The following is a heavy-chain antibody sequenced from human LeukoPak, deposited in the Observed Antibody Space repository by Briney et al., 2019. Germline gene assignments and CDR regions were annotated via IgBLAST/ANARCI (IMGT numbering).Heavy chain of an antibody. CDR3: ARDVTGGDYASYYYYGMDV. D-gene: IGHD2-21*02. V-gene: IGHV3-21*01. CDR1: GFTFSSYS. J-gene: IGHJ6*02. Sequence: PGGSLRLSCAASGFTFSSYSMNWVRQAPGKGLEWVSSISSSSSYIYYADSVKGRFTISRDNAKNSLYLQMNSLRAEDTAVYYCARDVTGGDYASYYYYGMDVWGQGTTVTVSS. CDR2: ISSSSSYI.